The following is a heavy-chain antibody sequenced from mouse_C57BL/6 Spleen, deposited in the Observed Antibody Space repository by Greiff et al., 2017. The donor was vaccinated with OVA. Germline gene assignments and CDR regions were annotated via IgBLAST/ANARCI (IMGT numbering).Heavy chain of an antibody. CDR3: ARALTGTGFAY. CDR2: ISDGGSYT. D-gene: IGHD4-1*01. J-gene: IGHJ3*01. CDR1: GFTFSSYA. V-gene: IGHV5-4*01. Sequence: EVQLVESGGGLVKPGGSLKLSCAASGFTFSSYAMSWVRQTPEKRLEWVATISDGGSYTYYPDNVKGRFTISRDNAKNNLYLQMSHLKSEDTAMYYCARALTGTGFAYWGKGTLVTVSA.